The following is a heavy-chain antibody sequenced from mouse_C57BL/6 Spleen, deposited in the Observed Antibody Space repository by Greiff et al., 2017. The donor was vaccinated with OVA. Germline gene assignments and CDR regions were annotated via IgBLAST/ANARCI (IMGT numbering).Heavy chain of an antibody. V-gene: IGHV5-17*01. Sequence: EVKLVESGGGLVKPGGSLKLSCAASGFTFSDYGMHWVRQAPEKGLEWVAYISSGSSTIYYADTVKGRFTISRDNAKNTRYLQRASLRSEDTAMYYCARGSGRDYWGKGTTLTVSS. J-gene: IGHJ2*01. CDR3: ARGSGRDY. CDR1: GFTFSDYG. CDR2: ISSGSSTI.